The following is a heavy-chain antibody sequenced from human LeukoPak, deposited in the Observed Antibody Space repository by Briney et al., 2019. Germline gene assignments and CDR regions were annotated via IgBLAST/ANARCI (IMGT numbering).Heavy chain of an antibody. D-gene: IGHD2-21*02. CDR2: ISSSSSYI. V-gene: IGHV3-21*01. J-gene: IGHJ4*02. CDR1: GFTFSSYS. CDR3: AKDLSGGDCPDY. Sequence: GGSLRLSCAASGFTFSSYSMNWVRQAPGKGLEWVSSISSSSSYIYYADSVKGRFTISRDNSKNTLYLQMNSLRAADTAVYYCAKDLSGGDCPDYWGQGTLVTVSS.